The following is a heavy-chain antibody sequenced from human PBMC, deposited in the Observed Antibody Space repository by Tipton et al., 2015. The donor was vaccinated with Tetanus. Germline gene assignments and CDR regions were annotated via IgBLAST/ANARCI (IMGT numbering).Heavy chain of an antibody. D-gene: IGHD6-6*01. CDR1: GGSINNYY. V-gene: IGHV4-59*08. Sequence: TLSLTCTVSGGSINNYYWSWIRQPPGKGLEWIGYISYSGSTNSNPSLKSRVTISVDASKNQFSLELTSVTAADTAVYYCARVGLVMAARRRNWFDPWGQGTLVTVSS. J-gene: IGHJ5*02. CDR2: ISYSGST. CDR3: ARVGLVMAARRRNWFDP.